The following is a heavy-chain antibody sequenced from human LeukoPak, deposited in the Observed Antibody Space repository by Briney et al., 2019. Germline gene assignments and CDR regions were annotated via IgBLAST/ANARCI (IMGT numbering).Heavy chain of an antibody. CDR1: GGTFSSYA. D-gene: IGHD3-22*01. J-gene: IGHJ6*02. CDR3: AREGYYYDSSGPA. V-gene: IGHV1-69*13. CDR2: IIPIFGTA. Sequence: SVKVSCTASGGTFSSYAISWVRQAPGQGLEWMGGIIPIFGTANYAQKFQGRVTITADESTSTAYMELSSLRSEDTAVYYCAREGYYYDSSGPAWGQGTTVTVSS.